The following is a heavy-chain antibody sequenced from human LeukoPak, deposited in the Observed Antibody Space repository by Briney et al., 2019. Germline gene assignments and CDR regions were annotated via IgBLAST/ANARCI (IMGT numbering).Heavy chain of an antibody. Sequence: ASVKVSCKASGYTFTSYGISWVRQAPGQGLEWMGWIGAYSGNTNYAQKLQGRVTMTTDTSTSTAYMELRSLRSDDTAVYYCARDPHPSYDFWSGYFGNWFDPWAREPWSPSPQ. CDR1: GYTFTSYG. CDR3: ARDPHPSYDFWSGYFGNWFDP. J-gene: IGHJ5*02. CDR2: IGAYSGNT. D-gene: IGHD3-3*01. V-gene: IGHV1-18*01.